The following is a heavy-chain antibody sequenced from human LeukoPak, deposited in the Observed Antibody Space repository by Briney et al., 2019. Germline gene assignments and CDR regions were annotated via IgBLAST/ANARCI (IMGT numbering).Heavy chain of an antibody. J-gene: IGHJ5*02. Sequence: GGSLRLSCAASGFTFNNYGMNWVRQAPGKGLVWVSRINTDGSNTDYGDSVKGRFTISRDNAKNTLYLQMNSLRAEDTAVYYCAREVASPTRWFDPWGQGTLVTVSS. D-gene: IGHD2-15*01. V-gene: IGHV3-74*01. CDR2: INTDGSNT. CDR3: AREVASPTRWFDP. CDR1: GFTFNNYG.